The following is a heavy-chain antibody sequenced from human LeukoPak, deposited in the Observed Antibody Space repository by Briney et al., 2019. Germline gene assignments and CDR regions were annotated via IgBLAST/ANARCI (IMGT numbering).Heavy chain of an antibody. CDR1: GGSVTSTNW. D-gene: IGHD2-2*01. CDR3: ARSGLYRTSVRAFDI. Sequence: SETLSLTCDVSGGSVTSTNWWTWVRQPPGKGLEWIGEVHLDGRTNYNPSLKSRLIMSVDLPENHISLKLTSVTAAATAVYSCARSGLYRTSVRAFDIWGQGTMVPVSS. J-gene: IGHJ3*02. V-gene: IGHV4-4*02. CDR2: VHLDGRT.